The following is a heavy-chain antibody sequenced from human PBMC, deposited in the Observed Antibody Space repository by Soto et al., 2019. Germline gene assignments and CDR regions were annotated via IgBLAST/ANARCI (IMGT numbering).Heavy chain of an antibody. V-gene: IGHV1-69*01. D-gene: IGHD6-19*01. CDR3: ARDLPSYIALAGTSSSDY. Sequence: QVQLVQSGAEVKKPGSSVKVSCKASGGTFSSYAISWVRQAPGQGLEWMGGIIPIFGTANYAQKFKGRVTITEDESTSTAYMELSSVRYENTAVYYCARDLPSYIALAGTSSSDYWGQGTLVTVSS. J-gene: IGHJ4*02. CDR1: GGTFSSYA. CDR2: IIPIFGTA.